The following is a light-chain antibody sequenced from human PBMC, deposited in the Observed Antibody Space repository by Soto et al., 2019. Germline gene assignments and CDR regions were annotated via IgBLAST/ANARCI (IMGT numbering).Light chain of an antibody. CDR2: GNS. CDR3: QSYDSSLSGSYV. V-gene: IGLV1-40*01. Sequence: QSVLTQPPSVSGAPGQRVTISCTGSSSNIGAGYDVHWYQQLPGTAPKLLIYGNSNRPSGVPDRFSGSKSGTSASLAITGLKDEDEADYYCQSYDSSLSGSYVFGTGTKVTVL. CDR1: SSNIGAGYD. J-gene: IGLJ1*01.